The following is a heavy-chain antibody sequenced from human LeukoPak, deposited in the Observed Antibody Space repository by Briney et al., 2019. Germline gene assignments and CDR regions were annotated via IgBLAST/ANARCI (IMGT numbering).Heavy chain of an antibody. CDR2: ISGSGGST. V-gene: IGHV3-23*01. Sequence: GGSLRLSCAASGLTFSSYAMSWVRQAPGKGLEWVSAISGSGGSTYYADSVKGRFTISRDNSKNTLYLQMNSLRAEDTAVYYCAKDPITYYYDSIQYNWFDPWGQGTLVTVSS. J-gene: IGHJ5*02. CDR3: AKDPITYYYDSIQYNWFDP. D-gene: IGHD3-22*01. CDR1: GLTFSSYA.